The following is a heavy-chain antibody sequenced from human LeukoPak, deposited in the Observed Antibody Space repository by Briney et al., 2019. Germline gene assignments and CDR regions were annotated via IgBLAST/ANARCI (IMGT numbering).Heavy chain of an antibody. J-gene: IGHJ4*02. CDR3: ARGTGAFDY. D-gene: IGHD1-26*01. Sequence: SETLSLTCAVYGGSFSGYYWSWIRQPPGKGLEWIGEINHSGSTNYNPSLKSRVTISVDTSKNQFSLKLSSVTAADTAVYYCARGTGAFDYWGQGTLVTVSP. CDR2: INHSGST. CDR1: GGSFSGYY. V-gene: IGHV4-34*01.